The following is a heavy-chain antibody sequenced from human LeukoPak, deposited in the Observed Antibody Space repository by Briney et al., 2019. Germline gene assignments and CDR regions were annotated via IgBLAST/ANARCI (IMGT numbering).Heavy chain of an antibody. CDR2: IGGSGDKT. J-gene: IGHJ4*02. V-gene: IGHV3-23*01. D-gene: IGHD6-19*01. CDR1: GFTFNRNT. CDR3: VRRGDASSGWGDHDF. Sequence: GGSLRLSCAASGFTFNRNTISWVRQAPGKGLEWVSTIGGSGDKTFYADSVKCRFTISRDNSKNMVHLQMNSLTGEDTALYYCVRRGDASSGWGDHDFWGQGALVTVSS.